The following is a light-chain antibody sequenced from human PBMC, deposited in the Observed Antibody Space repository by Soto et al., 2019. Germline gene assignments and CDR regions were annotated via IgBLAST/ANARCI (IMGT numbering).Light chain of an antibody. V-gene: IGLV2-14*01. CDR3: TSYISSSTL. Sequence: HSALTQPASVSGSPGQSITGSCTGVSSDLGGYQPVSWYQQRPGKAPQLIIYEVSKRPSGVSDRFSGSKSGNTASLTISGLQAEDEADYYCTSYISSSTLFGGGTKLTVL. CDR1: SSDLGGYQP. J-gene: IGLJ2*01. CDR2: EVS.